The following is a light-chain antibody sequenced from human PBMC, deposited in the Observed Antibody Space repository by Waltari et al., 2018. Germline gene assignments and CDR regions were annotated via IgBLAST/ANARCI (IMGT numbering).Light chain of an antibody. J-gene: IGLJ3*02. V-gene: IGLV1-44*01. CDR1: SSNIGINT. CDR3: AVWDDSLNGWV. CDR2: RNN. Sequence: QSVLTQPPSASGTPGTRATISCSGSSSNIGINTVNWYQQLPGTAPKLLIYRNNQRPAGVPARFSGSKSGTSASLAISGLQSEDEADYYCAVWDDSLNGWVFGGGTKLTVL.